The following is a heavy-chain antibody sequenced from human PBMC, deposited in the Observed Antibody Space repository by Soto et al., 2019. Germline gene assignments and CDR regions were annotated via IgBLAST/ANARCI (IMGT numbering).Heavy chain of an antibody. CDR3: ARWSEYSGYAVGLAFDI. V-gene: IGHV4-59*01. D-gene: IGHD5-12*01. CDR1: GGSISSYY. J-gene: IGHJ3*02. CDR2: IYYSGST. Sequence: SETLSLTCTVSGGSISSYYWSWIRQPPGKGLEWIGYIYYSGSTNYNPSLKSRVTISVDTSKNQFSLKLSSVTAADTAVYYCARWSEYSGYAVGLAFDIWGQGTMVTV.